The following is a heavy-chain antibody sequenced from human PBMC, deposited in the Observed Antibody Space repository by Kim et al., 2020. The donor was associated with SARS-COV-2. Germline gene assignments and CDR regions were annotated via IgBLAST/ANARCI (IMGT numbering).Heavy chain of an antibody. V-gene: IGHV4-39*07. CDR3: AGEKWELGEVDY. J-gene: IGHJ4*02. CDR2: IYYSGST. D-gene: IGHD1-26*01. Sequence: SETLSLTCTVSGGSISSSSYYWGWIRQPPGKGLEWIGSIYYSGSTYYNPSLKSRVTISVDTSKNQFSLKLSSVTAADTAVYYCAGEKWELGEVDYWGQGTLVTVSS. CDR1: GGSISSSSYY.